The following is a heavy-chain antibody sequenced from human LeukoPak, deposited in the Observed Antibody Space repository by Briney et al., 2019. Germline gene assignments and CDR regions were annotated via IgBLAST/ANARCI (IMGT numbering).Heavy chain of an antibody. CDR2: IYYSGST. CDR3: ARVRYCSGGSCYDKRGPFDY. Sequence: SETLSLTCPVSGASISRGGYYWIWIRQHPGKGLEWIGYIYYSGSTYYNPSLKSRVTISVDTSKNQFSLKLSSVTAADTAVYYCARVRYCSGGSCYDKRGPFDYWGQGTLVTVSS. CDR1: GASISRGGYY. V-gene: IGHV4-31*03. D-gene: IGHD2-15*01. J-gene: IGHJ4*02.